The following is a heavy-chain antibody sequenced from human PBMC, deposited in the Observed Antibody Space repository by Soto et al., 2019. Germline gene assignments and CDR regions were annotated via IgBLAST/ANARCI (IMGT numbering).Heavy chain of an antibody. J-gene: IGHJ5*01. CDR1: GGSISSGDYY. Sequence: SETLSLTCTVSGGSISSGDYYWSWIRQPPGTGLEWIGEIKHTGDANANPALRSRVSMSVDRTKNQFFLNLRSVSAADTAVYFCAREGRLHWFESWGQGTLVTVSS. V-gene: IGHV4-30-4*01. CDR2: IKHTGDA. CDR3: AREGRLHWFES.